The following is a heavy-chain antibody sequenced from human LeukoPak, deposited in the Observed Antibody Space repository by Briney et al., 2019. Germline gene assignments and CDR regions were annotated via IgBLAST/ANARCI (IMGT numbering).Heavy chain of an antibody. CDR1: GFTFSSYS. CDR3: ARAPYYYDSSGYEDY. Sequence: GGSLRLSCAASGFTFSSYSMSWVRQAPGKGLEWVSSISSSSSYIYYADSVKGRFTIPRDNAKNSLYLQMNSLRAEDTAVYYCARAPYYYDSSGYEDYWGQGTLVTVSS. J-gene: IGHJ4*02. V-gene: IGHV3-21*01. D-gene: IGHD3-22*01. CDR2: ISSSSSYI.